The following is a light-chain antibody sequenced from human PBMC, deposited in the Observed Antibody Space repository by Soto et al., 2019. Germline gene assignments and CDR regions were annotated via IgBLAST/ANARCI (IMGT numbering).Light chain of an antibody. CDR1: QSISSY. Sequence: DIQMTQSPSSLSESVGDRVTITCRASQSISSYLNWYHQKPGKAPKLLIHAASSLQSGVPSRFSGSGSGTDFTLTISSLQPEDSATYYCQQSYTMPVTFGQGTKVEIK. CDR3: QQSYTMPVT. J-gene: IGKJ1*01. CDR2: AAS. V-gene: IGKV1-39*01.